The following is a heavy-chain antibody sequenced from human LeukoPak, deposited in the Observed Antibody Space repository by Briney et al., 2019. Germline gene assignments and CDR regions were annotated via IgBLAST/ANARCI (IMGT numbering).Heavy chain of an antibody. CDR2: IYVSGNT. Sequence: SETLSLTCTVSGGSIVSYFWSWIRQPAGQGLEWIGRIYVSGNTDYTPSPKDRVTMSIDTSKPSKTQVSLRLTSLTAADTAVYYCAGQYCTGGSCYFSPFDYWGQGIVVTVSS. V-gene: IGHV4-4*07. CDR3: AGQYCTGGSCYFSPFDY. CDR1: GGSIVSYF. J-gene: IGHJ4*02. D-gene: IGHD2-15*01.